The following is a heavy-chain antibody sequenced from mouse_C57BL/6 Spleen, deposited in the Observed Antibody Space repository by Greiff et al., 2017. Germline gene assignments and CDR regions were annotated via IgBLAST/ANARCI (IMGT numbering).Heavy chain of an antibody. D-gene: IGHD2-5*01. CDR1: GFTFSDYY. V-gene: IGHV5-16*01. CDR2: INYDGSST. J-gene: IGHJ1*03. CDR3: ARDGSNYGYFDV. Sequence: EVMLVESEGGLVQPGSSMKLSCTASGFTFSDYYMAWVRQVPEKGLEWVANINYDGSSTYYLDSLKSRFIISRDNAKNILCLQMSSLKSEDTATYYCARDGSNYGYFDVWGTGTTVTVSS.